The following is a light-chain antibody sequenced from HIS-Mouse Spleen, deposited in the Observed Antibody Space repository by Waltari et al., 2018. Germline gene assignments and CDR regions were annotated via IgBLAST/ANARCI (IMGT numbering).Light chain of an antibody. CDR1: ALPKKY. J-gene: IGLJ2*01. CDR2: EGS. V-gene: IGLV3-10*01. CDR3: YSTDSSGNHRV. Sequence: SYELTQPPSVSVSPGQTARITCSGDALPKKYAYWYQQKSGQDPVLVLYEGSKRTSGIPERFSGSSSGAMATLTISGAQVEDEADYYCYSTDSSGNHRVFGGGTKLTVL.